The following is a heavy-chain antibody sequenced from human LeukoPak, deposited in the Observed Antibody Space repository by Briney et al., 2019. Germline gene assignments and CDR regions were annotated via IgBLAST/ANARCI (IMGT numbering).Heavy chain of an antibody. Sequence: SETLSLTCTVSGGSMSGFFWTWIRQPPGKELDLIGSIYYSGSSTKYNPSLKSRVTIYVDTSKSQFSLKLNSATAADTAVYYCARTSRHYYGSGSNLTPWPAGMDVWGQGTTVTVSS. CDR3: ARTSRHYYGSGSNLTPWPAGMDV. V-gene: IGHV4-59*01. CDR1: GGSMSGFF. D-gene: IGHD3-10*01. CDR2: IYYSGSS. J-gene: IGHJ6*02.